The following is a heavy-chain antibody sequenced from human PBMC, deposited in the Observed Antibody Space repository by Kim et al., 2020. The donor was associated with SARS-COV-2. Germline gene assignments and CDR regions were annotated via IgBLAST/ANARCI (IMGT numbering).Heavy chain of an antibody. J-gene: IGHJ3*02. D-gene: IGHD4-17*01. Sequence: GGSLRLSCAASGFTFSSYSMNWVRQAPGKGLECVSSISSSISYIYYADSVKGRFTISRDNAKNSLYLQMNSLRAEDTAVYYCARVRNGDYRLSDAFDIWGQGTMVTVSS. CDR1: GFTFSSYS. CDR2: ISSSISYI. V-gene: IGHV3-21*01. CDR3: ARVRNGDYRLSDAFDI.